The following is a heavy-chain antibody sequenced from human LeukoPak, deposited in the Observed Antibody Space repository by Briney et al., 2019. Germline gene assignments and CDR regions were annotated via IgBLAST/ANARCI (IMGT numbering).Heavy chain of an antibody. V-gene: IGHV3-7*03. CDR1: GFTFSSYW. Sequence: GGSLRLSCAASGFTFSSYWMSWVRQAPGKGLEWVANIKQDGSEKYYADSVKGRFTISRDNAKNSLYLQMNSLRAEDTAVYYCAREGDSGYDSFFDYWGQGTLVTVSS. D-gene: IGHD5-12*01. J-gene: IGHJ4*02. CDR3: AREGDSGYDSFFDY. CDR2: IKQDGSEK.